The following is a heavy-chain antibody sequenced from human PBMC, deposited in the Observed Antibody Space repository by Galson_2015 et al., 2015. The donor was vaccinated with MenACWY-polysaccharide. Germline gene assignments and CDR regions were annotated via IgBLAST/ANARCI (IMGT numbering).Heavy chain of an antibody. J-gene: IGHJ5*02. CDR2: INSRSTTV. V-gene: IGHV3-11*04. CDR1: GFTFSDYN. Sequence: SLRLSCAASGFTFSDYNMVWVRQAPGKGLEWVSDINSRSTTVHYVDSVKGRFTISRDNAKNSLYLQMNSLRVEDTAVYYCARMGGLGWQRTPNWLDPWGQGTLVTVSS. D-gene: IGHD3-16*01. CDR3: ARMGGLGWQRTPNWLDP.